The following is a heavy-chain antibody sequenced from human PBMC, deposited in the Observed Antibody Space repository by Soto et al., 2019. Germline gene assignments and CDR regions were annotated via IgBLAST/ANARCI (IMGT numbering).Heavy chain of an antibody. CDR3: ARERTGIAAAGLYNWFDP. CDR1: GGSISSGDYY. J-gene: IGHJ5*02. CDR2: IYYSGST. V-gene: IGHV4-30-4*01. D-gene: IGHD6-13*01. Sequence: LSLTCTVSGGSISSGDYYWSWIRQPPGKGLEWIGYIYYSGSTYYNPSLKSRVTISVDTSKNQFSLKLSSVTAADTAVYYCARERTGIAAAGLYNWFDPWGQGTLVTVSS.